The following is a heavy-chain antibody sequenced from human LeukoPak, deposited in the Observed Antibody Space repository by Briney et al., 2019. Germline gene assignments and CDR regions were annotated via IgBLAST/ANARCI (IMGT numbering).Heavy chain of an antibody. V-gene: IGHV3-15*01. J-gene: IGHJ4*02. CDR1: GIKFSDAW. D-gene: IGHD4-11*01. Sequence: GGSLRLSCVVSGIKFSDAWMSWVRQAPGKGLEWVGRIKSRGGGGTADYAAPVKGRFTISRDDSENTVYLLMDSLHTEDTAVYYCTWMTTIVTVDFWGQGTLVTVSS. CDR2: IKSRGGGGTA. CDR3: TWMTTIVTVDF.